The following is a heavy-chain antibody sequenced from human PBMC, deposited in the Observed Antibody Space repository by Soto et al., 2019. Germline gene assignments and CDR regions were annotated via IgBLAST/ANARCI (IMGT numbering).Heavy chain of an antibody. V-gene: IGHV3-21*01. CDR1: GFTFSSYS. CDR3: ARVRRQGYDSSGYPSGDI. D-gene: IGHD3-22*01. Sequence: GGSLRLSCAASGFTFSSYSMNWVRQAPGKGLEWVSSISSSSSYIYYADSVKGRFTISRDNAKNSLYLQMNSLRAEDTAVYYCARVRRQGYDSSGYPSGDIWGQGTMVTVSS. CDR2: ISSSSSYI. J-gene: IGHJ3*02.